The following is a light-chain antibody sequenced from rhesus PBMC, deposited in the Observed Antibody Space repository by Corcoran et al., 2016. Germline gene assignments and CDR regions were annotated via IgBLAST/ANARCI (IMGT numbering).Light chain of an antibody. CDR2: EAS. CDR1: LGITND. J-gene: IGKJ4*01. CDR3: QHYFTTPLT. V-gene: IGKV1-25*01. Sequence: DIQMTQSPSSLSASVGDRVTITCRASLGITNDLAWYQQKPGEPFKLLIYEASLFQGWIPSRFSGSGSGADFTLTISSLPSEDFGTYYCQHYFTTPLTFGGGTKVELK.